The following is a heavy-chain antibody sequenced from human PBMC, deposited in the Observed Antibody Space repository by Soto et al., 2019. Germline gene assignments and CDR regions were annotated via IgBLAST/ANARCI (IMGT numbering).Heavy chain of an antibody. CDR2: ISPSASYT. J-gene: IGHJ4*02. V-gene: IGHV3-23*01. CDR1: GFSFSTSS. CDR3: AKGGYTFAYE. Sequence: GGSLRLSCAASGFSFSTSSMAWVRQPPGKGLEWVSAISPSASYTLYADSVKGRFTISRDNSQNTLFLQMTSLRADDTAVYYCAKGGYTFAYEWGQGALVPVSS. D-gene: IGHD5-18*01.